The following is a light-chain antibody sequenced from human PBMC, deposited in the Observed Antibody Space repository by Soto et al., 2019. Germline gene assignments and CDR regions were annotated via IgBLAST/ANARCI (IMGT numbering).Light chain of an antibody. Sequence: QSALTQPASVSGSPGQSITISCTGTNSDIGVYNYVSWFQQHPGKAPKLLIYEVHDRPSGVSDRFSGSKSGNTASLTISGLRPEDEADYYCSSYTATSTYVFGTGTQLTVL. CDR3: SSYTATSTYV. V-gene: IGLV2-14*01. CDR2: EVH. J-gene: IGLJ1*01. CDR1: NSDIGVYNY.